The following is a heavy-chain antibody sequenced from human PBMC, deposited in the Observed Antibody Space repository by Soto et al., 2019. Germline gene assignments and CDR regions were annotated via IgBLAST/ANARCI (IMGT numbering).Heavy chain of an antibody. CDR1: GGSINSAGYY. J-gene: IGHJ4*02. CDR2: IYYSGRT. CDR3: ARVQTLFGIIKVFDN. Sequence: TLSLTCNVSGGSINSAGYYWSWIRQHPGKGMEWIAYIYYSGRTYYNPSLKSRVTISIDTSQTKFYLKLSSVTAADTAVYYCARVQTLFGIIKVFDNWGQGTLVTV. V-gene: IGHV4-31*03. D-gene: IGHD3-3*01.